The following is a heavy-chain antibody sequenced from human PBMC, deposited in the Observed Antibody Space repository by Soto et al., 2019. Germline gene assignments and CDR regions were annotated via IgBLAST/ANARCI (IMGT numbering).Heavy chain of an antibody. J-gene: IGHJ4*02. CDR3: VFGAWNEYFFDF. D-gene: IGHD3-10*02. CDR2: FWYDASDK. CDR1: GSTFTSYS. V-gene: IGHV3-33*01. Sequence: QVQVVESGGGVVPPGGSLRLSCVVSGSTFTSYSMHWVRQAPGKGLEWVSTFWYDASDKTYADSVEGRFTISRNPSRSTLFLQMDNLRADDTAIYYCVFGAWNEYFFDFWGQEILVTVSP.